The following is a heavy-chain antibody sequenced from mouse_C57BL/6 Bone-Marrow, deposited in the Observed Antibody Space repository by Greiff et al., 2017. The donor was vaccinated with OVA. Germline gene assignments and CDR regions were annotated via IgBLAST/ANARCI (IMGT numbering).Heavy chain of an antibody. CDR2: IYPRSGNT. J-gene: IGHJ1*03. D-gene: IGHD1-2*01. CDR1: GYTFTSYG. V-gene: IGHV1-81*01. Sequence: QVQLQQSGAELARPGASVKLSCKASGYTFTSYGISWVKQRTGQGLEWIGEIYPRSGNTYYNEKFKGKATLTADKSSSTAYMELRSLTSEDSAVYFCVAAGDWYFDVWGTGTTVTVSS. CDR3: VAAGDWYFDV.